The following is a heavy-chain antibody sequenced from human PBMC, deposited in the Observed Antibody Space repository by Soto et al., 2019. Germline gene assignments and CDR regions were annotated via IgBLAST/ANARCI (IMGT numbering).Heavy chain of an antibody. CDR3: ATWARYFIVGSCPPYSSVY. J-gene: IGHJ4*02. CDR1: GYTFTSYY. D-gene: IGHD2-15*01. Sequence: ASVKVSCKASGYTFTSYYMHWVRQAPGQGLEWMGWISAYNGNTNYAQKLQGRVTMTTDTSTSTAYMELRSLRSDDTAVYYCATWARYFIVGSCPPYSSVYWCPALLVTV. V-gene: IGHV1-18*04. CDR2: ISAYNGNT.